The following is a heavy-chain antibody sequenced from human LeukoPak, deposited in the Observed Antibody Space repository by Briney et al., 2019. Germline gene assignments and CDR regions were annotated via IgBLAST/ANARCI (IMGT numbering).Heavy chain of an antibody. CDR3: ARHRIAARFYYYYYMDV. CDR1: GFSLSTSGVG. CDR2: IYYSGST. D-gene: IGHD6-6*01. J-gene: IGHJ6*03. V-gene: IGHV4-39*01. Sequence: SGPTLVNPTQTLTLTCTFSGFSLSTSGVGVGWIRQPPGKGLEWIGIIYYSGSTYYNPSLKSRVTISVDTSKNQFSLKLSSVTAADTAVYYCARHRIAARFYYYYYMDVWGKGTTVTVSS.